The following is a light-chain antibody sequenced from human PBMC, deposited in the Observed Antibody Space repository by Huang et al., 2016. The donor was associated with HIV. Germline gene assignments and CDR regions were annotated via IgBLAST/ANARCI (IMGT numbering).Light chain of an antibody. CDR2: AAS. Sequence: AIRMTQSPSSLSASTGDRVNITCRASQYINNFLAWYQQKPWKAPNRLIYAASILGTGVPSRVSGSGAGTKFNLTISFLHSEDFATYYCQQYYSYRTFGQGTQVEIK. V-gene: IGKV1-8*01. CDR3: QQYYSYRT. J-gene: IGKJ1*01. CDR1: QYINNF.